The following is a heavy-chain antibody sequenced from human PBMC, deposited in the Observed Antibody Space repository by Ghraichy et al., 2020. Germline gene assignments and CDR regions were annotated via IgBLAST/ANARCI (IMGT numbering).Heavy chain of an antibody. V-gene: IGHV4-59*01. J-gene: IGHJ6*02. D-gene: IGHD1-14*01. CDR2: IYYSGTT. Sequence: SETLSLTCTVSGGSISTYYWSWIRQPPGKGLEWIGYIYYSGTTNYNPSLKSRVTTSVDTSKNSFSLKLSSVTAADTAVYYCARDIRDPSMNGVDVWGQGTTVTVSS. CDR1: GGSISTYY. CDR3: ARDIRDPSMNGVDV.